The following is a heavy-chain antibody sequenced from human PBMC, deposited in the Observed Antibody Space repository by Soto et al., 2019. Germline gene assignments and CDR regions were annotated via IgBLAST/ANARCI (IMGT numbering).Heavy chain of an antibody. D-gene: IGHD3-10*02. CDR3: ARNMDYYYGRGSGNGHGV. Sequence: QVQLVQSGAEVKEPGDSVRVSCEASGYTFTAYYIHWVRQAPGQGLEWMGSINPKFGDTTYAQDFQGRVSMTRDMSISTVYMELSRLTSDDTAIYYCARNMDYYYGRGSGNGHGVWGQGTTVTVFS. V-gene: IGHV1-2*02. CDR1: GYTFTAYY. J-gene: IGHJ6*02. CDR2: INPKFGDT.